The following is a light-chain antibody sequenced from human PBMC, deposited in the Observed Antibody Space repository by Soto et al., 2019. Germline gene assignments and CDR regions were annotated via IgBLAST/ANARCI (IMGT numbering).Light chain of an antibody. CDR1: SLHSSYA. CDR3: QTWGSGIHVV. V-gene: IGLV4-69*01. CDR2: LNSDGSH. Sequence: QSVLTQWPSASASLGASVKLTCTLSSLHSSYAIAWHQQQPEKGPRYLMKLNSDGSHSKGDGIPDRFSGSSSGAERYLTISSLQSEDEADYYCQTWGSGIHVVFGGGTKLTVL. J-gene: IGLJ2*01.